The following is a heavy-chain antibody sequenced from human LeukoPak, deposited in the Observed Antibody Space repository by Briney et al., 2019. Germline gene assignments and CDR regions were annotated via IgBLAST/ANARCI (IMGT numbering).Heavy chain of an antibody. V-gene: IGHV3-48*03. CDR1: GFTFSSYA. J-gene: IGHJ4*02. CDR2: ISSSGSTI. D-gene: IGHD3-9*01. Sequence: GGSLRLSCAASGFTFSSYAMHWVRQAPGKGLEWVSYISSSGSTIYYADSVKGRFTISRDNAKNSLYLQMNSLRAEDTAVYYCARGTSVYDILTGLDYWGQGTLVTVSS. CDR3: ARGTSVYDILTGLDY.